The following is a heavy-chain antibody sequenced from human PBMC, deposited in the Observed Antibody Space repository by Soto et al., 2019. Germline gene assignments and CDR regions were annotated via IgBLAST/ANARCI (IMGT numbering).Heavy chain of an antibody. Sequence: VKVSCKASGYTFTSYYMHWVRQAPGQGLEWMGIINPSGGSTSYAQKFQGRVTMTRDTSTSTVYMELSSLRSEDTAVYYCARAQYGDYSNGVFDYWGQGTLVTVSS. J-gene: IGHJ4*02. D-gene: IGHD4-17*01. CDR1: GYTFTSYY. CDR2: INPSGGST. CDR3: ARAQYGDYSNGVFDY. V-gene: IGHV1-46*01.